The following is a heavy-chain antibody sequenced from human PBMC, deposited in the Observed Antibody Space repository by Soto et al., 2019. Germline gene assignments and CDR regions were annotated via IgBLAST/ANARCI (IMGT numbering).Heavy chain of an antibody. D-gene: IGHD2-15*01. CDR2: ISVYNGNT. V-gene: IGHV1-18*01. J-gene: IGHJ4*02. Sequence: ASVKVSCKASGVTFSSYAISWVRQAPGQGLEWMGWISVYNGNTNYAQKLQGRVTVTTDTSTSTAYMELRSLRSDDTAVYYCARDDCSGGNCYLDYWGQGTLVTVSS. CDR1: GVTFSSYA. CDR3: ARDDCSGGNCYLDY.